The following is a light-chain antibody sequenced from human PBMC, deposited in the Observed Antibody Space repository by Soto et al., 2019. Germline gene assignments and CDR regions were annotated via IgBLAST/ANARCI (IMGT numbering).Light chain of an antibody. CDR3: QQYNSS. J-gene: IGKJ2*01. CDR1: QSISNW. CDR2: KAS. Sequence: DIQMTQSPSTLSASVGDRVTITCRASQSISNWLAWYQQKPGKAPKLLIYKASSLESGVPSRFSGSGSGTEFTPTISSLQPDDFATYYCQQYNSSFGQGTKVDIK. V-gene: IGKV1-5*03.